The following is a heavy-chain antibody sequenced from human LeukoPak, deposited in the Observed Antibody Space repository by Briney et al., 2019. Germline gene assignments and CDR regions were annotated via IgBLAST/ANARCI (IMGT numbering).Heavy chain of an antibody. CDR1: GFTFSSYA. V-gene: IGHV3-23*01. J-gene: IGHJ5*02. Sequence: GGSLRLSRAASGFTFSSYAMSWVRQAPGKGLEWVSAISGSGGSTYYADSVKGRFTISRDNSKNTLYLQMNSLRAEDTAVYYCAKALEGPNWFDPWGQGTLVTVSS. CDR3: AKALEGPNWFDP. CDR2: ISGSGGST.